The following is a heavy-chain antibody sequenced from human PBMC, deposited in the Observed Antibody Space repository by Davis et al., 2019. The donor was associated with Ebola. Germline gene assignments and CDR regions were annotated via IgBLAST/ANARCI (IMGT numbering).Heavy chain of an antibody. CDR1: GFTFSSYG. V-gene: IGHV3-30*18. CDR2: ISYDGSNK. D-gene: IGHD1-26*01. J-gene: IGHJ4*02. CDR3: AKDKGRWEPHFDY. Sequence: GESLKISCAASGFTFSSYGMHWVRQAPGKGLEWVAVISYDGSNKYYADSVKGRFTISRDNSKNTLYLQMNSLRAEDTAVYYCAKDKGRWEPHFDYWGQGTLVTVSS.